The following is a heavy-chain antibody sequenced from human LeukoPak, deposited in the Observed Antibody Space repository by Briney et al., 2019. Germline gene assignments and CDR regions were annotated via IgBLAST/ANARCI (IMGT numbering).Heavy chain of an antibody. CDR2: ISGSGVST. Sequence: GGSLRLSCAASGFTFSSYAMNWVRQAPGKGLEWVSVISGSGVSTYYADSVKGRFTISRDNSKNTLYLQMNSLRAEDTAVYYCAKDQGGALGYWGQGTLVTVSS. CDR1: GFTFSSYA. CDR3: AKDQGGALGY. V-gene: IGHV3-23*01. D-gene: IGHD3-16*01. J-gene: IGHJ4*02.